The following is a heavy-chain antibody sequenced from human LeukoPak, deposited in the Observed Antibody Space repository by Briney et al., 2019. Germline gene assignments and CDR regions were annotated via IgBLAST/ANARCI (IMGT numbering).Heavy chain of an antibody. D-gene: IGHD3-3*01. CDR3: AKGLGYDFWSRGHGY. CDR2: ISGSGVST. V-gene: IGHV3-23*01. Sequence: GGSLRLSCAASGFTFSSYAMSWVRQAPGKGLEWVSGISGSGVSTYYADSVKGRFTISRDNSKKTLYLQMNSLRAEDTAEYYCAKGLGYDFWSRGHGYWGQGTLVTVSS. J-gene: IGHJ4*02. CDR1: GFTFSSYA.